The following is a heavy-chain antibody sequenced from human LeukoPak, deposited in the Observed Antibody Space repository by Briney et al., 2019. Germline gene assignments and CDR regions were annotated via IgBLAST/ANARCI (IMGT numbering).Heavy chain of an antibody. CDR1: GFTFSSYA. CDR2: IKSKTDGGTT. J-gene: IGHJ4*02. V-gene: IGHV3-15*01. D-gene: IGHD3-22*01. CDR3: TTDPTMIVVVDS. Sequence: GGSLRLSCAASGFTFSSYAMSWVRQAPGKGLEWVGRIKSKTDGGTTDYAAPVKGRFTISRDDSKNTLYLQMNSLKTEDTAVYYCTTDPTMIVVVDSWGQGTLVTVSS.